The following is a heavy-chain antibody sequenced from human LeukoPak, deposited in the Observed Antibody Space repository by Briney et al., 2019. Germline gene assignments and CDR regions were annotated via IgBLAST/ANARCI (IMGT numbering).Heavy chain of an antibody. CDR2: IYTSGST. CDR3: ARARSGYANYYYYYYMDV. J-gene: IGHJ6*03. Sequence: PSETLFLTCTVSGGSISSYYWSWIRQPAGKGLEWIGRIYTSGSTNYNPSLKSRVTMSVDTSKNQFSLRLTSVTAADTAFYYCARARSGYANYYYYYYMDVWGKGTTVTISS. V-gene: IGHV4-4*07. CDR1: GGSISSYY. D-gene: IGHD5-12*01.